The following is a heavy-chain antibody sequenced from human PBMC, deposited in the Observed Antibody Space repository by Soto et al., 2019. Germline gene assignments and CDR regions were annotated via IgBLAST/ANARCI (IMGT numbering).Heavy chain of an antibody. Sequence: QVQLVQSGAEVKKPGASVKVSCKAAGYTFTGYYMHWVRQAPGQGLEWMGWINPNSGGTNYAQKFQGRVTMTRDTSISTAYMELSRLRSDDTAVYYCARGNVDTAMDRRLGYGMDVWGQGTTVTVSS. CDR1: GYTFTGYY. CDR3: ARGNVDTAMDRRLGYGMDV. CDR2: INPNSGGT. D-gene: IGHD5-18*01. V-gene: IGHV1-2*02. J-gene: IGHJ6*02.